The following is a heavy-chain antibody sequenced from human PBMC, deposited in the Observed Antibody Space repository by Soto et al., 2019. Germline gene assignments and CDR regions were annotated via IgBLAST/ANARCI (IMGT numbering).Heavy chain of an antibody. CDR1: GFTFSSYA. Sequence: GALRLSCAASGFTFSSYAMSWVRQAPGKGLEWVSAISGSGGSTYYADSVKGRFTISRDNSKNTLYLQMNSLRAEDTAVYYCAKENGYSSSWFEFDYWGQGTLVTVSS. V-gene: IGHV3-23*01. D-gene: IGHD6-13*01. CDR2: ISGSGGST. CDR3: AKENGYSSSWFEFDY. J-gene: IGHJ4*02.